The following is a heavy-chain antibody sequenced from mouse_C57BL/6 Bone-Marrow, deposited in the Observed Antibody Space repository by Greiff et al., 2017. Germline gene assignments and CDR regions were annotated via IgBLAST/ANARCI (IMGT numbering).Heavy chain of an antibody. J-gene: IGHJ4*01. V-gene: IGHV14-4*01. CDR3: TTRLYAMDY. CDR2: IDPENGDT. CDR1: GFNIKDDY. D-gene: IGHD2-13*01. Sequence: DVHLVESGAELVRPGASVKLSCTASGFNIKDDYMHWVKQRPEQGLEWIGWIDPENGDTEYASKFQGKATITADTSSNTAYLQLSSLTSEDTAVYYCTTRLYAMDYWGQGTSVTVSS.